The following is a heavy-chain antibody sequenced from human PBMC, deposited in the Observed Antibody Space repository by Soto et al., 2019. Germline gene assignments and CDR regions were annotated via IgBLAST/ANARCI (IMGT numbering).Heavy chain of an antibody. CDR3: ESRRITIFGVVPVGFDP. J-gene: IGHJ5*02. V-gene: IGHV4-34*01. CDR1: GGSFSGYY. D-gene: IGHD3-3*01. CDR2: INHSGST. Sequence: SETLSLTCAVYGGSFSGYYWSRIRQPPGKGLEWIGEINHSGSTNYNPSLESRVTISVDTSKNQFSLKLSSVTAADTAVYYCESRRITIFGVVPVGFDPWGQGTMVTVS.